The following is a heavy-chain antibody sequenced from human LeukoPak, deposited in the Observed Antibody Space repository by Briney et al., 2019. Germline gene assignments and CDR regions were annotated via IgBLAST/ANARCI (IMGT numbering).Heavy chain of an antibody. Sequence: GGSLRLSCAASGFTFSSYALHWVRQAPGKGLEWVAVISYTASTTYYTDSVKGRFTISRDISKSTLYLQMNSLRAEDTAVYYCARDLHSSGWYLFDYWGQGTLVTVSS. D-gene: IGHD6-13*01. V-gene: IGHV3-30*04. CDR1: GFTFSSYA. CDR2: ISYTASTT. J-gene: IGHJ4*02. CDR3: ARDLHSSGWYLFDY.